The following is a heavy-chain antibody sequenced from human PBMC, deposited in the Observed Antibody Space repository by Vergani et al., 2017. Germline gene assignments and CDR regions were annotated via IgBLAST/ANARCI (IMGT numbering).Heavy chain of an antibody. CDR3: AKEINEYSSSASFDY. CDR2: NSWNSGSI. J-gene: IGHJ4*02. V-gene: IGHV3-9*01. D-gene: IGHD6-6*01. CDR1: GFTFDDYA. Sequence: EVQLVESGGGLVPPGRSLRLSCAASGFTFDDYAMHWVRQAPVKGLEWVSGNSWNSGSIGSVDSVKGRFTISRDNAKNSLYLQMNSLRAEDTALYYCAKEINEYSSSASFDYWGQGTLVTVSS.